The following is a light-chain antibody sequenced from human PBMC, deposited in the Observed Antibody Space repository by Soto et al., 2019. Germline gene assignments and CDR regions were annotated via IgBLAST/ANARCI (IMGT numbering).Light chain of an antibody. CDR3: QQDNRIPFT. Sequence: DIQMTQSPFSVSASVGDRVTITCRASQGVNNWLAWYQQKPGKAPELLIYAASTLQTGVPSRFSGSGSGTDFTLTISSLQPEDFATYYCQQDNRIPFTFGQGTRLEIK. J-gene: IGKJ5*01. CDR2: AAS. V-gene: IGKV1-12*01. CDR1: QGVNNW.